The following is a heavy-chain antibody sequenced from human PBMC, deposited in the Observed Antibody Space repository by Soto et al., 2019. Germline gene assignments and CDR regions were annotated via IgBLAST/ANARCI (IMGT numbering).Heavy chain of an antibody. CDR2: INAGNGNT. CDR1: GYTFTSYA. D-gene: IGHD1-20*01. CDR3: ARGITLPTPLDY. V-gene: IGHV1-3*01. J-gene: IGHJ4*02. Sequence: GASVKVSCKASGYTFTSYAMHWVRQAPGQRLEWMGWINAGNGNTKYSQKFQGRVTITRDTSASTAYMEPSSLRSEDTAVYYCARGITLPTPLDYWGQGTLVTVSS.